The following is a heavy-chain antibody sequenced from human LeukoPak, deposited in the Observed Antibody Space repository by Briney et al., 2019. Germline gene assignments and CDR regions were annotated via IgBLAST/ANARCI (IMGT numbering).Heavy chain of an antibody. CDR2: INPNSGGT. J-gene: IGHJ3*02. V-gene: IGHV1-2*02. D-gene: IGHD6-19*01. CDR1: GYTFTGYY. Sequence: ASVKVSCKASGYTFTGYYMHWVRRAPGQGLEWMGWINPNSGGTNYAQKFQGRVIMTRDTSISTAYMELSRLRSDDTAVYYCARFVVAGTGDDAFDIWGQGTMVTVSS. CDR3: ARFVVAGTGDDAFDI.